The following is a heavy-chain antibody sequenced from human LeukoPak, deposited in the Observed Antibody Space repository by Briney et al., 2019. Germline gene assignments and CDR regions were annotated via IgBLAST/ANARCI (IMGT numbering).Heavy chain of an antibody. Sequence: GGSLRLSYAASGFTFSSYAMSWVRQAPGKGLEWVSAISGSGGSTYYADSVKGRFTISRDNSKNTLYLQMNSLRAEDTAVYYCAKCGSGYPRGNLFPYYFDYWGQGTLVTVFS. CDR1: GFTFSSYA. CDR3: AKCGSGYPRGNLFPYYFDY. V-gene: IGHV3-23*01. CDR2: ISGSGGST. J-gene: IGHJ4*02. D-gene: IGHD3-22*01.